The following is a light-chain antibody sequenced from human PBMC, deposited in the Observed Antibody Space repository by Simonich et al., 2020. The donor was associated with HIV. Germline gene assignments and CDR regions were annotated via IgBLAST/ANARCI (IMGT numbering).Light chain of an antibody. Sequence: DIQMTQSPSTLSASVGDRVTITCRASQSISSWLAWYQQKPGKAPKLLIYKASSLESGVPSRVSGSGSGTEFTLTISSLQPDDFATYYCQQSYSTPLFTFGPGTKVDIK. V-gene: IGKV1-5*03. J-gene: IGKJ3*01. CDR1: QSISSW. CDR2: KAS. CDR3: QQSYSTPLFT.